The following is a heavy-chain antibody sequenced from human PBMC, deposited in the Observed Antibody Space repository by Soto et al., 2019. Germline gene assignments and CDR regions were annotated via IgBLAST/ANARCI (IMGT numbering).Heavy chain of an antibody. V-gene: IGHV3-30*03. CDR1: GFTFGHYG. CDR3: ARSGTKVTTFWYLDL. D-gene: IGHD4-17*01. J-gene: IGHJ2*01. Sequence: QEQLVESGGGVVQPGRSLRLSCAASGFTFGHYGMHWVRQAPGKGLEWVAVISYDEDNIDYADSVRGRFTISRDNSENTLYLQMNSLRPEDTGVYFCARSGTKVTTFWYLDLWGRGTLVTASS. CDR2: ISYDEDNI.